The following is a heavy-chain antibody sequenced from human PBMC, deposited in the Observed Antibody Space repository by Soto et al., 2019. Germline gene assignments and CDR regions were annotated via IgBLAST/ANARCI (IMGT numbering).Heavy chain of an antibody. CDR3: ARLRAAPNDAFDF. D-gene: IGHD2-15*01. CDR2: IYHSGNT. V-gene: IGHV4-4*02. CDR1: GGSISSGNW. J-gene: IGHJ3*01. Sequence: QVQLQESGPGLVKPSGTLSLTCAVSGGSISSGNWWTWIRQAPGKGLEWIGEIYHSGNTNYDPSLRSRVTISVDKSKNLFSRTLTSVTAADTAVYSCARLRAAPNDAFDFWGQGTMVTVSS.